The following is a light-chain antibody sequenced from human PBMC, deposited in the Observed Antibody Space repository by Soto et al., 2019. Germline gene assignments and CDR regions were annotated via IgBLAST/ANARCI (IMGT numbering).Light chain of an antibody. CDR1: QSVSSH. V-gene: IGKV3-11*01. CDR3: HQRSDGPAYT. CDR2: VAY. Sequence: EVVLTQSPATVSLSPGERATLSCRASQSVSSHLTWYQQRPGQAPRLLIYVAYTRATATPGRFSGSGYGTGSTLTITSLGPEDVALYFCHQRSDGPAYTFGQGTRLDIK. J-gene: IGKJ2*01.